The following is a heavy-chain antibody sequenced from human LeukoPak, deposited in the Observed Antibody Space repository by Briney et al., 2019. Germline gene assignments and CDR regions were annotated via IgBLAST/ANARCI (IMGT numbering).Heavy chain of an antibody. CDR3: ARDRANWGTDY. Sequence: SETLSLTCTVSGGSISSYYWSWIRQSPGKGLEWIGYIYYSGSTDYNPSLKSRVTISVDTSKNQFSLKLSSVTAADTAVYYCARDRANWGTDYWGQGTLVTVSS. CDR1: GGSISSYY. CDR2: IYYSGST. D-gene: IGHD7-27*01. J-gene: IGHJ4*02. V-gene: IGHV4-59*01.